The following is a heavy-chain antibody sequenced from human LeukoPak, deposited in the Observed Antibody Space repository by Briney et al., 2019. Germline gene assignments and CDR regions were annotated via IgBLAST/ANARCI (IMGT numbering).Heavy chain of an antibody. CDR3: ARDLLRSGVAGTGWFDP. D-gene: IGHD6-19*01. CDR1: GGTFSSYA. CDR2: IIPIFVTA. V-gene: IGHV1-69*05. J-gene: IGHJ5*02. Sequence: VASVKVSCKASGGTFSSYAISWVRQAPGQGLEWMGGIIPIFVTANYAQKFQGRVTITTDESPSTDYMELSSLRSEDTAVYYCARDLLRSGVAGTGWFDPWGQGTLVTVSS.